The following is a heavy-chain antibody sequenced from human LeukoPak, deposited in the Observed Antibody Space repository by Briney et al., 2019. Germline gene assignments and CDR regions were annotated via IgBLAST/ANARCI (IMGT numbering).Heavy chain of an antibody. D-gene: IGHD5-18*01. CDR2: IYYSGST. CDR3: ARSGALVYSYGFMEFDY. CDR1: GGSISSSSYY. V-gene: IGHV4-39*01. Sequence: PSETLSLTCTVSGGSISSSSYYWGWIRQPPGKGLEWIGSIYYSGSTYYNPSLKSRVTISVDTSKNQFSLKLNSVTAADTAVYYCARSGALVYSYGFMEFDYWGQGTLVTVSS. J-gene: IGHJ4*02.